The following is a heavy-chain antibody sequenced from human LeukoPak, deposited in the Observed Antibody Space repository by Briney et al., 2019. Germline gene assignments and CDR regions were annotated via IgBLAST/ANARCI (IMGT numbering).Heavy chain of an antibody. CDR3: AKDLVTMVRGARDYYMNV. CDR1: GFTFSSYA. D-gene: IGHD3-10*01. CDR2: IIGRGGST. V-gene: IGHV3-23*01. Sequence: GGSLRLSCAASGFTFSSYAMSWVRQAPGKGMEWVSSIIGRGGSTYYTDSVTGRFTNSRDNSTNTLYLQMNSLRAEDTAVYYCAKDLVTMVRGARDYYMNVWGKGTTVTVSS. J-gene: IGHJ6*03.